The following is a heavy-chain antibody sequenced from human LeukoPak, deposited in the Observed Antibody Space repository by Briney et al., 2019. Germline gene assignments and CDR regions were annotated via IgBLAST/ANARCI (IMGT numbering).Heavy chain of an antibody. J-gene: IGHJ4*02. Sequence: GESLKISCKGSGYSFISYWIGWVRQVPGKGMEWMGTIYPGDSDTRYGPSFQGHVTISADRSVSTAYLQWSSLKASDTAMYYCARRQGENSGTFDYWGQGTLVTVSS. D-gene: IGHD1-26*01. CDR3: ARRQGENSGTFDY. CDR1: GYSFISYW. V-gene: IGHV5-51*01. CDR2: IYPGDSDT.